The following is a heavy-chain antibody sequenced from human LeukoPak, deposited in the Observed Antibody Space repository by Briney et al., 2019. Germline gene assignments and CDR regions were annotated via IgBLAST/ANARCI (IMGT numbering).Heavy chain of an antibody. CDR2: ISYDGSNK. J-gene: IGHJ4*02. V-gene: IGHV3-30*18. CDR1: GFTFSSYG. CDR3: AKVGPLIVAKAYFDY. Sequence: GRSLRLSCAASGFTFSSYGMHWVRQAPGKGLEWVAVISYDGSNKYYADSVKGRFTISSDNSKNTLYLQMNSLRAEDTAVYYCAKVGPLIVAKAYFDYWGQGTLVTVSS. D-gene: IGHD5-12*01.